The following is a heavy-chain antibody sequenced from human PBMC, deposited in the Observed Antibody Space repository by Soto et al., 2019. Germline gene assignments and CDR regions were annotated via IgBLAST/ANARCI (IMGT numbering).Heavy chain of an antibody. CDR1: GFTFIGHA. Sequence: VSLRLSCAGSGFTFIGHAMNWVRQAPGKGLEWVSVISGSGGSTSYADSVKGRFTISRDNSKNTLYLIMNSLRAEDTAIYYCAKDLYCSGIICSADGNWGKGTLVTVSS. J-gene: IGHJ4*02. D-gene: IGHD2-2*01. CDR2: ISGSGGST. V-gene: IGHV3-23*01. CDR3: AKDLYCSGIICSADGN.